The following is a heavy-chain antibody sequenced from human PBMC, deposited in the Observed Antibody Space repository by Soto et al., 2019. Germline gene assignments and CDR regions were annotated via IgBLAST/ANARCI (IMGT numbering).Heavy chain of an antibody. J-gene: IGHJ4*02. Sequence: GGSLRLSCAASGFTFSSYAMSWVRQAPGKGLEWVSAISGSGGSTYYADSVKGRFTISRDNSKNTLYLLMNSLRAEDTAVYYCANPLNPAYYDYIWGSYRQATDYWGQGTLVTVSS. V-gene: IGHV3-23*01. D-gene: IGHD3-16*02. CDR1: GFTFSSYA. CDR2: ISGSGGST. CDR3: ANPLNPAYYDYIWGSYRQATDY.